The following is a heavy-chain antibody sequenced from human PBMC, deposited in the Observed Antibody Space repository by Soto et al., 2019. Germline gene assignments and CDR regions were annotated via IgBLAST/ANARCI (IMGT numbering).Heavy chain of an antibody. CDR3: AHMWFYGSGTYWFDP. CDR2: IYWDDDK. V-gene: IGHV2-5*02. D-gene: IGHD3-10*01. J-gene: IGHJ5*02. CDR1: GFSFSTSEVG. Sequence: QITLKESGPTLVKPTQTLTLTCTFSGFSFSTSEVGVGWIRQPPGKALEWLALIYWDDDKRYSSSLKSRLTITKDNSKNQVVLTMANMGPVDTATYYCAHMWFYGSGTYWFDPWGQGTLVTVSS.